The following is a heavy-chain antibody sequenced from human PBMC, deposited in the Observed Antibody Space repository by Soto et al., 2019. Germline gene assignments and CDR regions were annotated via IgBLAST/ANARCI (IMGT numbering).Heavy chain of an antibody. Sequence: ASVKVSCKASGYTFTSYAMHWVRQAPGQRLEWMGWINAGNGNTKYSQKFQGRVTITRDTSASTAYMELSSLRYVTAADTAVYYCGREGHCSAGTCPVDNWGQGTLVTVSS. D-gene: IGHD2-15*01. CDR1: GYTFTSYA. CDR3: GREGHCSAGTCPVDN. V-gene: IGHV1-3*01. CDR2: INAGNGNT. J-gene: IGHJ4*02.